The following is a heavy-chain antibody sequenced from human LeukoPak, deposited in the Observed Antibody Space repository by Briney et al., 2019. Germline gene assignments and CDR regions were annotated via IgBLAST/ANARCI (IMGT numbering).Heavy chain of an antibody. D-gene: IGHD3-22*01. CDR2: ISAYNGNT. V-gene: IGHV1-18*01. CDR3: ARGPLDYYDSSGYYDFDY. CDR1: GYTFTSYG. Sequence: GASVTVSCKASGYTFTSYGISWVRQAPGQGLEWMGWISAYNGNTNYAQKLQGRVTMTTDTSTSTAYMELRSLRSDDTAVYYCARGPLDYYDSSGYYDFDYWGQGTLVTVSS. J-gene: IGHJ4*02.